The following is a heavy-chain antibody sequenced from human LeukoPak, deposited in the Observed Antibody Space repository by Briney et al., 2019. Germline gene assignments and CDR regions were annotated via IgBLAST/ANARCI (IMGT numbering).Heavy chain of an antibody. CDR1: GFTFSSYA. CDR2: ISGSGGST. Sequence: GGSLRLSCAASGFTFSSYAMSWVRQAPGKGLEWVSAISGSGGSTYYADSVKGRFTTSRDNSKNTLYLQMNSLRAEDTAVYYCAKRGTAYNWFDPWGQEPWSPSPQ. J-gene: IGHJ5*02. D-gene: IGHD3-16*01. CDR3: AKRGTAYNWFDP. V-gene: IGHV3-23*01.